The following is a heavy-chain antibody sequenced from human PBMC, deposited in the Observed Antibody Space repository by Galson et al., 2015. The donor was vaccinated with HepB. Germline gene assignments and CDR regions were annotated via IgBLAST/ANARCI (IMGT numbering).Heavy chain of an antibody. D-gene: IGHD5/OR15-5a*01. CDR2: TYYRSKWYN. J-gene: IGHJ4*02. CDR1: GDSVSSMSAA. V-gene: IGHV6-1*01. CDR3: ARLTPGDSVYDY. Sequence: CAISGDSVSSMSAAWNWIRRSPSRGPEWLGRTYYRSKWYNDYALSVKSRITIKPDTSKNQFSLQLNSVTPDDTAVYYCARLTPGDSVYDYWGQGTLVTVSS.